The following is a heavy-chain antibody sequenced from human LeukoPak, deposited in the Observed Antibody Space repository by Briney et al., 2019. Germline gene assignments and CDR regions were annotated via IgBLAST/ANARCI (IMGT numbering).Heavy chain of an antibody. V-gene: IGHV4-39*07. D-gene: IGHD2-2*01. CDR1: GGSISSGGYY. CDR2: IYYSGST. CDR3: ARESDRYCYSTSCPNWYDP. J-gene: IGHJ5*02. Sequence: PSETLSLTCTVSGGSISSGGYYWSWIRQPPGKGLEWIGSIYYSGSTYYNPSLKSRVTISVDTSKNQFSLKLSSVTAADTAVYYCARESDRYCYSTSCPNWYDPWGQGTLVTVSS.